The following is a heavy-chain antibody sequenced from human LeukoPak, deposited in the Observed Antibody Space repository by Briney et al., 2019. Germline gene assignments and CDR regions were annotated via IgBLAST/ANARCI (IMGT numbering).Heavy chain of an antibody. D-gene: IGHD3-16*02. CDR3: ARSYDYVWGSYRWNWFDP. J-gene: IGHJ5*02. CDR2: ISSSSSYI. CDR1: GFTFSSYS. V-gene: IGHV3-21*01. Sequence: GGSLRLSCAASGFTFSSYSMNWVRQAPGKGLEWVSPISSSSSYIYYADSVKGRFTISRDNAKNSLYMQMSSLRAEDTAVYYCARSYDYVWGSYRWNWFDPWGQGTLVTVSS.